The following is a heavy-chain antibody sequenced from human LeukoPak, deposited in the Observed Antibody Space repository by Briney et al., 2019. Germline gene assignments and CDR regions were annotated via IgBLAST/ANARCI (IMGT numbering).Heavy chain of an antibody. Sequence: SETLSLTCTVSGGSVSSYYWNWIRQPPGKGQEWIGYIYYSGSTNYNPSLKSRVTISIDTSKNQFSLKLNSETAADTAVYYCARWDSGSYFLDYWGQGTLVTVSS. V-gene: IGHV4-59*02. CDR3: ARWDSGSYFLDY. D-gene: IGHD1-26*01. CDR1: GGSVSSYY. CDR2: IYYSGST. J-gene: IGHJ4*02.